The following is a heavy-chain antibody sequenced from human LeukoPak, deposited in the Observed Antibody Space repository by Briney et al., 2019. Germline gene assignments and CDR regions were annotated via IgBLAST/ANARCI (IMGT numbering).Heavy chain of an antibody. CDR2: INPNSGGT. Sequence: ASVKVSCKASGYTFTGYYMHWVRQAPGQGLEWMGWINPNSGGTNFEQKFQGRVTMTRDTSISTVYLERSRLRSDDTAVYYCARDIVVRGVTLVYGMDVWGQGTTVTVSS. CDR1: GYTFTGYY. D-gene: IGHD3-10*01. V-gene: IGHV1-2*02. CDR3: ARDIVVRGVTLVYGMDV. J-gene: IGHJ6*02.